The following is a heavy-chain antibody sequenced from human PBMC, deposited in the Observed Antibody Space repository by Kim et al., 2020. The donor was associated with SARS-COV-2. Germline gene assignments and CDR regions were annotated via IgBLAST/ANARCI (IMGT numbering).Heavy chain of an antibody. V-gene: IGHV4-34*01. CDR1: GGSFSGYY. J-gene: IGHJ4*02. D-gene: IGHD1-7*01. CDR3: ARLDNWNYRFDY. Sequence: SETLSLTCAVYGGSFSGYYWSWIRQPPGKGLEWIGEINHSGSTNYNPSLKSRVTISVDTSKNQFSLKLSSVTAADTAVYYCARLDNWNYRFDYWGQGTLV. CDR2: INHSGST.